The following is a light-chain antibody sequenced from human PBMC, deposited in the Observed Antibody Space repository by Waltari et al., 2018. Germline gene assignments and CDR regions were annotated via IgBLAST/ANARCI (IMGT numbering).Light chain of an antibody. CDR1: HSPLRSTY. CDR2: RNH. J-gene: IGLJ1*01. CDR3: AAWDESHYV. V-gene: IGLV1-47*01. Sequence: QSVLTQPPSASETPGQRVPISCSGSHSPLRSTYLYRYQQLPGRAPNLLIYRNHQRPSGVPDRFSGSKYGTSASLAISGLRSEDEGVYYCAAWDESHYVFGPGTEVTVL.